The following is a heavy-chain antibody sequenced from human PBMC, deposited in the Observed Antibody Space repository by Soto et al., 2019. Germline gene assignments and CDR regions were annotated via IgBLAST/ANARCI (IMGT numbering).Heavy chain of an antibody. CDR3: ASTSYCNGSSCYSRHYYGMDV. CDR2: ITPFVDTS. Sequence: QVRLVQSGAEVKKPGSSVKVSCKVSGGTFSKYSLSWVRQTPGQGLEWMGGITPFVDTSNYAQRFLGRVTITADKSTNTACLEVGGLRAEDTALYFCASTSYCNGSSCYSRHYYGMDVWGQGTTVTVSS. CDR1: GGTFSKYS. J-gene: IGHJ6*02. D-gene: IGHD2-21*01. V-gene: IGHV1-69*06.